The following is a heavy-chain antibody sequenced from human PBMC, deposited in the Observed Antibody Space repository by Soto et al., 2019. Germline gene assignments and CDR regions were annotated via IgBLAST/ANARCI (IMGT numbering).Heavy chain of an antibody. D-gene: IGHD3-22*01. J-gene: IGHJ4*02. V-gene: IGHV4-30-2*01. CDR3: ARDSRSGYYLDY. CDR2: NYHSGGT. Sequence: QLQLQESGSGLVKPSQTLSLTCAVSGDSISSGGYSWNWIRQPPGKGLEWIGYNYHSGGTDYNPSLKGRVTITMDSYNNQFSRKLSLMTAADTAVYYCARDSRSGYYLDYWGQGTLVTASS. CDR1: GDSISSGGYS.